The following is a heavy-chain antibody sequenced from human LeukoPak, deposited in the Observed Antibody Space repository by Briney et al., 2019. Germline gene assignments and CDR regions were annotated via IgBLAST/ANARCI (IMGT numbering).Heavy chain of an antibody. D-gene: IGHD2-15*01. CDR3: AREDYCSGGSCYSGYFQH. Sequence: SETLSLTCTVSGGSISSYYWSWIRQPPGKGLEWIGCVYYSGSTYYNPSLKSRVTISVDTSKDQFSLKLFSVTAADTAVYYCAREDYCSGGSCYSGYFQHWGQGTLVTVSS. CDR2: VYYSGST. J-gene: IGHJ1*01. CDR1: GGSISSYY. V-gene: IGHV4-59*01.